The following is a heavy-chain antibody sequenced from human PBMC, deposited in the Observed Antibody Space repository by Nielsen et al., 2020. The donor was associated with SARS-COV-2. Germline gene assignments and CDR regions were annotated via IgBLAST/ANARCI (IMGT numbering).Heavy chain of an antibody. CDR1: GFTFSSYG. J-gene: IGHJ4*02. CDR2: IRYDGSNK. V-gene: IGHV3-30*02. CDR3: ARELGIAAAEPVDY. Sequence: GESLKISCAASGFTFSSYGMHWVRQAPGKGLEWVAFIRYDGSNKYYADSVKGRFTISRDNSKNTLYLQMNSLRAEDTAVYYCARELGIAAAEPVDYWGQGTLVTVSS. D-gene: IGHD6-13*01.